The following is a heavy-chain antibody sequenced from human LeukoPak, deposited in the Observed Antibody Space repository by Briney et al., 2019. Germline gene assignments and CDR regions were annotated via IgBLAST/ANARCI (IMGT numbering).Heavy chain of an antibody. CDR3: ARGALIITIFGGPFDY. CDR2: ISYDGSNK. V-gene: IGHV3-30*03. Sequence: GGSLRLSCAASGFTFSSYGMHWVRQAPGKGLECVAVISYDGSNKYYADSVKGRFTISRDNSKNTLYLQMNSLRAEDTAVYYCARGALIITIFGGPFDYWGQGTLVTVSS. CDR1: GFTFSSYG. D-gene: IGHD3-3*01. J-gene: IGHJ4*02.